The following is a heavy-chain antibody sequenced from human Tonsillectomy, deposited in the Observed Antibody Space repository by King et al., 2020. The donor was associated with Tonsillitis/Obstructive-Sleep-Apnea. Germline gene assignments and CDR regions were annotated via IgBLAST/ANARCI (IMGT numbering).Heavy chain of an antibody. CDR3: ARFSDCRSAGCSPHFYYSYYMDV. D-gene: IGHD2-2*01. V-gene: IGHV4-39*01. Sequence: QLQESGPGLVKPSETLSLTCTVSGGSISSNLHYWGWIRQPPGKGLEWIVTIYYDGTIYFNPSLKSRVTISVDTYKNQFSLNLSSVSAADTAMYYCARFSDCRSAGCSPHFYYSYYMDVWGKGSTVTV. CDR1: GGSISSNLHY. CDR2: IYYDGTI. J-gene: IGHJ6*03.